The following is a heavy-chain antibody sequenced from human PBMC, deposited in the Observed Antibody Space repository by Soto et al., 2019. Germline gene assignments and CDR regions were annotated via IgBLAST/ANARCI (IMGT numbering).Heavy chain of an antibody. CDR1: GFTFSSYG. CDR2: ISYDGSNK. D-gene: IGHD2-15*01. J-gene: IGHJ4*02. Sequence: GGSLRLSCAASGFTFSSYGMHWVRQAPGKGLEWVAVISYDGSNKYYADSVKGRFTISRDNSKNTLYLQMNSLRAEDTAVYYCAKALVVVAAYYFDYWGQGTLVTVSS. V-gene: IGHV3-30*18. CDR3: AKALVVVAAYYFDY.